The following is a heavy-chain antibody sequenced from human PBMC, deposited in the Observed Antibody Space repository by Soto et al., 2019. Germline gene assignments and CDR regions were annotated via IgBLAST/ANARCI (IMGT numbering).Heavy chain of an antibody. D-gene: IGHD1-1*01. CDR1: GASISGFY. Sequence: SETLSLTCTVSGASISGFYWSWIRKSAGKGLEWIGRIYATGTTDYNPSLKSRVMMSVDTSKKQFSLKLRSVTAADTAVHYCVRDGTKTLRDWFDPWGQGISVTVPS. CDR3: VRDGTKTLRDWFDP. CDR2: IYATGTT. V-gene: IGHV4-4*07. J-gene: IGHJ5*02.